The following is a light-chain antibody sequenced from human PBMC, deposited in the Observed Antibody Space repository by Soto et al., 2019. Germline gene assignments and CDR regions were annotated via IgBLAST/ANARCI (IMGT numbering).Light chain of an antibody. Sequence: QSVLTQPASVSGSPGQSITISCTGTSSDVCRYNYVSWYQQHPGKAPKLMIYDVNNRPSGVSNRFSGSKSGNTASLTISGLQAEDEADYYCSSYTSSSTRVVFGGGTQLTVL. CDR2: DVN. CDR1: SSDVCRYNY. J-gene: IGLJ2*01. CDR3: SSYTSSSTRVV. V-gene: IGLV2-14*01.